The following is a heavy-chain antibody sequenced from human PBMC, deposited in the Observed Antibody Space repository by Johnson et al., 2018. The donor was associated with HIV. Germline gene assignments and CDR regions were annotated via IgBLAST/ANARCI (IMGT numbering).Heavy chain of an antibody. CDR3: AKDNVVGALTIWGNRAFDS. CDR2: ISWNSGSI. Sequence: VQLVESGGGVVRPAASPRPSRAPSGFTFDDYAMPWVRQAPGKGLEWVSGISWNSGSICYADSVKGRFSISRDNAKNFVHLQMNSLRADDTALYYCAKDNVVGALTIWGNRAFDSWGQGTMVTVSS. J-gene: IGHJ3*01. CDR1: GFTFDDYA. D-gene: IGHD1-26*01. V-gene: IGHV3-9*01.